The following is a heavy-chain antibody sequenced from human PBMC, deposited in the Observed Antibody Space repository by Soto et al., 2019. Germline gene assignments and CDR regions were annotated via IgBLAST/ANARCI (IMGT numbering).Heavy chain of an antibody. V-gene: IGHV3-74*01. D-gene: IGHD3-16*01. J-gene: IGHJ5*02. CDR1: GFPFSHYW. Sequence: MQMVESGGGSVQPGGSLRLSCAASGFPFSHYWRHWVRQTPGKGLVWVSRINPAGTITNYADSVEGRFTISRDNADSALFLPMNSLSAEDTAIYYCTSDTFGLRDTWGQGTLVTVSS. CDR3: TSDTFGLRDT. CDR2: INPAGTIT.